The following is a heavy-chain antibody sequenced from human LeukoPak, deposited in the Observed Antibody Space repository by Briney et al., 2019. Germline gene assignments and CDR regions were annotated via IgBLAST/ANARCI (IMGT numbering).Heavy chain of an antibody. V-gene: IGHV3-23*01. D-gene: IGHD2-8*01. Sequence: GGSLRLSCVASGFTFSTFAMIWVRQPPGKGLEWVSSIFPSSGEIHYADSVRGRFTISRDNSKSTLSLQMNSLRAEDTAVYYCAKDPDCTSGICYTFFDYWGQGTLVTVSS. CDR3: AKDPDCTSGICYTFFDY. CDR1: GFTFSTFA. CDR2: IFPSSGEI. J-gene: IGHJ4*02.